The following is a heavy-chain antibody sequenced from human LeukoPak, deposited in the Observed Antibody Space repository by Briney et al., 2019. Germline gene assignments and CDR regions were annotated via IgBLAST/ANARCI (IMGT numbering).Heavy chain of an antibody. Sequence: PSETLSLTCTVSGGSISSSSYYWGWIRQPPGKGLEWIGSIYYSGSTYYNPSLKSRVTISVDTSKNQFSLKLSSVTAADTAVYYCEVLGYCSGGSCYSPYYYYCYMDVWGKGTTVTVSS. D-gene: IGHD2-15*01. CDR1: GGSISSSSYY. J-gene: IGHJ6*03. CDR3: EVLGYCSGGSCYSPYYYYCYMDV. V-gene: IGHV4-39*01. CDR2: IYYSGST.